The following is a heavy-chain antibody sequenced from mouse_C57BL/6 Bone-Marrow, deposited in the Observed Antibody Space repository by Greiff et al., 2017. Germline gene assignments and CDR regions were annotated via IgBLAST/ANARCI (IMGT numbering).Heavy chain of an antibody. J-gene: IGHJ2*01. CDR3: LYGSSFFDY. CDR1: GFNIKDDY. CDR2: IDPENGDT. Sequence: EVQLQQSGAELVRPGASVKLSCTASGFNIKDDYMHWVKQRPEQGLEWIGWIDPENGDTEYASKFQGKATITADTSSNTAYLQLSSLTSEDTAVYYCLYGSSFFDYWGQGTTLTVSS. V-gene: IGHV14-4*01. D-gene: IGHD1-1*01.